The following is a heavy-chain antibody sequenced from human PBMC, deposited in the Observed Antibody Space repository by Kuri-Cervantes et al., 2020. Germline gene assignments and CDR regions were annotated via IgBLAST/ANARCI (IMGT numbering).Heavy chain of an antibody. CDR1: GGSISSYY. CDR3: ARTHRGMVQGPQRGGWFDP. Sequence: SETLSLTCTVSGGSISSYYWSWIRQPPGKGLEWIGYIYYSGSTNYNPSLKSRVTISVDTSKNQFSLKLSSVTAADTAVYYCARTHRGMVQGPQRGGWFDPWGQGTLVTVSS. J-gene: IGHJ5*02. V-gene: IGHV4-59*12. CDR2: IYYSGST. D-gene: IGHD3-10*01.